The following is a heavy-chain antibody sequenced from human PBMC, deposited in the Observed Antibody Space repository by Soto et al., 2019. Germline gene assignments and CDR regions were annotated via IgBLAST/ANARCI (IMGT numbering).Heavy chain of an antibody. Sequence: SGPTLVKPTQTLTLTCTFSGFSLSTSGVGVGWIRQPPGKALEWLALLYWDDDKRYSPSLKSRLSIAKDTAKNQVVRTMTNMDPVDTATYYCAHSPENYYDSSGYFGAEYSQHWGQGTLVTVSS. CDR3: AHSPENYYDSSGYFGAEYSQH. J-gene: IGHJ1*01. CDR1: GFSLSTSGVG. D-gene: IGHD3-22*01. V-gene: IGHV2-5*02. CDR2: LYWDDDK.